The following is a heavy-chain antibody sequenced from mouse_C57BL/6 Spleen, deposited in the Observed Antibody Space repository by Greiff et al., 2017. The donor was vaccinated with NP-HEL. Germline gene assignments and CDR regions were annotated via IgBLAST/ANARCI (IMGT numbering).Heavy chain of an antibody. D-gene: IGHD1-1*01. Sequence: EVQLQQSGPELVKPGASVKISCKASGYTFTDYYMNWVKQSHGKSLEWIGDINPNNGGTSYNQKFKGKATLTVDKSSSTAYMELRSLTSEDSAVYYCGVYYGAYWGQGTLVTVSA. CDR3: GVYYGAY. V-gene: IGHV1-26*01. J-gene: IGHJ3*01. CDR1: GYTFTDYY. CDR2: INPNNGGT.